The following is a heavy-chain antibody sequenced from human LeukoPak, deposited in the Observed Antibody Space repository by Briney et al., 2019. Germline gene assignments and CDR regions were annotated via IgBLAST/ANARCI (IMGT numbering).Heavy chain of an antibody. J-gene: IGHJ4*02. CDR1: GGYNWNYH. CDR3: TSFHPLSSPNPYYTPFLY. CDR2: IYYSGPT. D-gene: IGHD3-22*01. Sequence: NSSDPLSLPYAVSGGYNWNYHWSWIPHPPGKGLEWIGYIYYSGPTNYNPSLKSRVVISADTSKNQFSLNLSSVAASDTAVYFCTSFHPLSSPNPYYTPFLYRGQGTLVTVSS. V-gene: IGHV4-59*07.